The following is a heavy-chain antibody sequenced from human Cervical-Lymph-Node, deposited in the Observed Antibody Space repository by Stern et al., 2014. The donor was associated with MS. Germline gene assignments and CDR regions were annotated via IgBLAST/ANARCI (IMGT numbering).Heavy chain of an antibody. CDR3: AREMATFGFYFDY. V-gene: IGHV3-23*04. CDR2: VSGTGGAT. CDR1: GFTFSTYA. J-gene: IGHJ4*02. D-gene: IGHD5-24*01. Sequence: VQLVESGGGFIQPGGSLRLSCAASGFTFSTYAMSWVRQAPGKGLEWVSTVSGTGGATYYTGSVQGRFTISRDNPSNTLYLQMNSLRAEDTAVYYCAREMATFGFYFDYWGQGTLAAVSS.